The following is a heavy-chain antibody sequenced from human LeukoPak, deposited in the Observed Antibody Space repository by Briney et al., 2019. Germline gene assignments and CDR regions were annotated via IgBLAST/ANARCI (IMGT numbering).Heavy chain of an antibody. CDR3: AKDLSTRIAAALHYFDY. V-gene: IGHV3-49*03. CDR1: GFPFGDYA. CDR2: IRSKTYGGTI. Sequence: GGSLRLSCTASGFPFGDYAMSWFRQAPGKGLEWVGFIRSKTYGGTIDYAASVKDRFTISRDDSKSIAYLQMNSLKTEDTAVYYCAKDLSTRIAAALHYFDYWGQGTLVTVSS. D-gene: IGHD6-13*01. J-gene: IGHJ4*02.